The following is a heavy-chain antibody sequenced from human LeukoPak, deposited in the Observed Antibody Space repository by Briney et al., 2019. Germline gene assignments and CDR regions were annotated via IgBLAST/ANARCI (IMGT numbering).Heavy chain of an antibody. V-gene: IGHV4-30-4*01. Sequence: SETLSLTCTVSGGSISSGDDYWSWIRQPPGKGLEWIGYIYYSGSTYYNPSLKSRVTISVDTSKNQFSLKLSSVTAADTAVYYCARLQRDWFDPWGQGTLVTVSS. CDR3: ARLQRDWFDP. J-gene: IGHJ5*02. CDR1: GGSISSGDDY. CDR2: IYYSGST.